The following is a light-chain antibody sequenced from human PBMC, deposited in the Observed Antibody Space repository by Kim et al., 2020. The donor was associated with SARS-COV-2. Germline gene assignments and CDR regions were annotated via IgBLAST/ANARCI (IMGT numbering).Light chain of an antibody. V-gene: IGLV2-14*03. Sequence: QSALTQPASVSGSPGQSITISCTGTSSDVGGYNYVCWYQQHPGKVPKLMIFDVSNRHSGVSNRFSGSKSGNTASLTISGLQAEDEADYYCSSYTSSSTLEVFGTGTKVTVL. CDR3: SSYTSSSTLEV. J-gene: IGLJ1*01. CDR1: SSDVGGYNY. CDR2: DVS.